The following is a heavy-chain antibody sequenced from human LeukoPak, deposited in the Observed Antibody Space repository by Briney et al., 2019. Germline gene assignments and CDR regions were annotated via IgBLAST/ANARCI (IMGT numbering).Heavy chain of an antibody. CDR1: GGSISSYY. D-gene: IGHD2-2*01. J-gene: IGHJ3*02. Sequence: SETLSLTCTVSGGSISSYYWSWIRQPPGKGLEWIGYIYYSGSTNYNPSLKSRVTISVDTSKNQFSLKLSSVTAADTAVYYCARVGYCSSTSCPWWYAFDIWGQGTMVTVSS. V-gene: IGHV4-59*01. CDR3: ARVGYCSSTSCPWWYAFDI. CDR2: IYYSGST.